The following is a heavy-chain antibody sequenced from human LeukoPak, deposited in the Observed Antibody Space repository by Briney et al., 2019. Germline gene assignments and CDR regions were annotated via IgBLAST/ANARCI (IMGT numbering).Heavy chain of an antibody. V-gene: IGHV4-34*01. J-gene: IGHJ4*02. CDR2: INHSGST. CDR1: GGSFSGYY. Sequence: SETLSLTCAVYGGSFSGYYWSWIRQPPGKGLEWIGEINHSGSTNYNPSLKSRVSISVDTSKNQFSLKLSSVTAADTAVYYCARRSSHFDYWGQGTLVTVSS. CDR3: ARRSSHFDY.